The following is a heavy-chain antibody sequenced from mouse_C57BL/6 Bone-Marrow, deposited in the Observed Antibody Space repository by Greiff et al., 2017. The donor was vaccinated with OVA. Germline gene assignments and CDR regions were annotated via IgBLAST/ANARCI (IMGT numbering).Heavy chain of an antibody. CDR1: GFTFTDYY. V-gene: IGHV7-3*01. CDR3: ARYYYGTSDY. CDR2: IRNKANGYTT. D-gene: IGHD1-1*01. Sequence: DVQLQESGGGLVQPGGSLSLSCAASGFTFTDYYMSWVRQPPGKALEWLGFIRNKANGYTTEYSASVKGRFTISRDNSQSILYLQMNALRAEDSATYYCARYYYGTSDYWGQGTTLTVSS. J-gene: IGHJ2*01.